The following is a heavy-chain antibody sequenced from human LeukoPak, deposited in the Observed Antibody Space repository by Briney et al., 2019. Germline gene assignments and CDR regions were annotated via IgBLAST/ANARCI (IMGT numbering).Heavy chain of an antibody. Sequence: GGSLRLSCGASGFTFSNYAMSWVRQAPEKGLEWVSVISANGGSPYYADSVKGRFTISRDNSKNPLYLQMNSLRAEDTAVYYCAKDRTTEAASAESFQYWRQGILVTVSS. D-gene: IGHD6-19*01. CDR2: ISANGGSP. J-gene: IGHJ1*01. CDR3: AKDRTTEAASAESFQY. CDR1: GFTFSNYA. V-gene: IGHV3-23*01.